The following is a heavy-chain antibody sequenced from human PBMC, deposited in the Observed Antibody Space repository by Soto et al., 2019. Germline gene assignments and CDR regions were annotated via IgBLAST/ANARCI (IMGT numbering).Heavy chain of an antibody. CDR1: GGTFSSYT. V-gene: IGHV1-69*08. D-gene: IGHD3-10*01. Sequence: QVQLVQSGAEVKKPGSSVKVSCKASGGTFSSYTISWVRQAPGQGLEWMGRIIPILGIANYAQKFQGRVTITADKSTSTAYMELSSLRSEDTAVYYCARDLHYYGSSSDYWGQGTLVTVSS. J-gene: IGHJ4*02. CDR3: ARDLHYYGSSSDY. CDR2: IIPILGIA.